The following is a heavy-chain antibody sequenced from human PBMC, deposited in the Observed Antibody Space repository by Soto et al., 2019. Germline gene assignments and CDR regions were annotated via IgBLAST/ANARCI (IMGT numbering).Heavy chain of an antibody. CDR2: MSPNTGNT. D-gene: IGHD2-8*02. V-gene: IGHV1-8*01. CDR1: GYTFTNYD. CDR3: ARGPGPDY. J-gene: IGHJ4*02. Sequence: ASVKVSCKASGYTFTNYDINWVRQSTGQGLEWMGWMSPNTGNTAYAHKFQGRVTMTRSTSLSTVYMELSSLRSEDTAIYYCARGPGPDYWGQGTPVTVSS.